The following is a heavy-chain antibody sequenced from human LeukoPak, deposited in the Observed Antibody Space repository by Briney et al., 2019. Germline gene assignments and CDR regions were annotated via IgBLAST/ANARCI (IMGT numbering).Heavy chain of an antibody. J-gene: IGHJ6*02. Sequence: GGSLRLSCAASGFTFTNAWMNWVRQAPGKGLEWVAVISNDGSNRYYTESVKGRFTISRDNSKNTLYLQMSSLRAEDTAVYYCAKDLSRAHYYGMDVWGQGTTVTVSS. V-gene: IGHV3-30*18. CDR3: AKDLSRAHYYGMDV. CDR1: GFTFTNAW. CDR2: ISNDGSNR.